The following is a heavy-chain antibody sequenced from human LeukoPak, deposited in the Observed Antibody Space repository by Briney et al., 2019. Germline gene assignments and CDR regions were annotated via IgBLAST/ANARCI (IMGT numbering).Heavy chain of an antibody. V-gene: IGHV4-59*01. D-gene: IGHD5-18*01. CDR2: VYASGIT. Sequence: SETLSLTCTVSGDSMSSYYWNWIRKAPGKGLEWIGYVYASGITNYKPSLRSRVSISLDTSKNQFSLRLRSVTAADTALYYCARLRDPAMVREYYFDYWGQGTLVTVSS. J-gene: IGHJ4*02. CDR3: ARLRDPAMVREYYFDY. CDR1: GDSMSSYY.